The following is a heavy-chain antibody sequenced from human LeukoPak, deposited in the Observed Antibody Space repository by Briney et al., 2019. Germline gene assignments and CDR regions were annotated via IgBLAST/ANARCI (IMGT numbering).Heavy chain of an antibody. CDR1: GFTFSSYA. Sequence: GGSLRLSCAASGFTFSSYAMSWVRQGPGKGLEWVSAISGSGGSTYYADSVKGRFTISRDNSKNTLYLQMNSLRAEDTAVYYCARSSIAARPGWFDPWGQGTLVTVSS. CDR2: ISGSGGST. CDR3: ARSSIAARPGWFDP. D-gene: IGHD6-6*01. J-gene: IGHJ5*02. V-gene: IGHV3-23*01.